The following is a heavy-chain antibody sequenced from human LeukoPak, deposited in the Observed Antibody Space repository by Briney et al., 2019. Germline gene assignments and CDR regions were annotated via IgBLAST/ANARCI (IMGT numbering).Heavy chain of an antibody. CDR1: GGSFSGYY. CDR2: INHSGST. J-gene: IGHJ4*02. D-gene: IGHD3-10*01. Sequence: SETLSLTCAVYGGSFSGYYWSWIRQPPGKGLEWIGEINHSGSTNYNPSLKSRVTISVDTSKNQFSLKLSSVTAADTAVYYCARVPGYYGSGSFIDYWGQGTLVTVSS. CDR3: ARVPGYYGSGSFIDY. V-gene: IGHV4-34*01.